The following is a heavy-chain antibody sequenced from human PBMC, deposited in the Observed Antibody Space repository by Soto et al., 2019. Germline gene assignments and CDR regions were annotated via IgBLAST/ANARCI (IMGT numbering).Heavy chain of an antibody. Sequence: QVQLQESGAGLVKPSQTLSLTCTVSGGSISSYGYYWSWLRQHPGKDLAWIGYIFYSGTTYYTPSPKSRVTISVDTSKNQSSLELGSVTAADVAVYYCARSVDPWGQGTLVTVSS. V-gene: IGHV4-31*03. CDR3: ARSVDP. J-gene: IGHJ5*02. CDR1: GGSISSYGYY. CDR2: IFYSGTT.